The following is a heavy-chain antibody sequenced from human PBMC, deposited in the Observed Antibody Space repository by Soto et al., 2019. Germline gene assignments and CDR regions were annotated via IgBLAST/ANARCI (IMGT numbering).Heavy chain of an antibody. J-gene: IGHJ4*02. Sequence: PGGSLRLSCAASGFTFSSYWMSWVRQAPEKGLEWVANIKQDGNGIYFVDSVKGRFTISRDNAKNTLYLQMNSLRAEDTALYYCATIFEVPVRWGQGTLVTVSS. V-gene: IGHV3-7*01. D-gene: IGHD2-2*01. CDR2: IKQDGNGI. CDR3: ATIFEVPVR. CDR1: GFTFSSYW.